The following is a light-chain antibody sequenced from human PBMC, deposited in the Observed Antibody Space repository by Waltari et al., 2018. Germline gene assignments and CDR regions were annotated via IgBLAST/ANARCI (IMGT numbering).Light chain of an antibody. Sequence: DIQMTKSPSTLSASVGDRVTITCRASQTISNWLAWYQQKPGKAPEVLIYKASSLESGVPSRFSGSGSGTEFTLTISSLQPDDFATYYCQHYNNYPLTFGGGTKVEIK. CDR3: QHYNNYPLT. J-gene: IGKJ4*01. CDR1: QTISNW. V-gene: IGKV1-5*03. CDR2: KAS.